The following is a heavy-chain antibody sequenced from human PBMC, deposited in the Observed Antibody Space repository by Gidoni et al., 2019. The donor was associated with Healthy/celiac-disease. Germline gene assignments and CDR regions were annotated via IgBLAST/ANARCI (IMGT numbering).Heavy chain of an antibody. J-gene: IGHJ4*02. CDR2: ISYDGSNK. V-gene: IGHV3-30*18. CDR3: AKDPGVGYYFDY. CDR1: GFTFSSDG. D-gene: IGHD1-26*01. Sequence: QVQLVESGGGVVQPGRSLRLSCAASGFTFSSDGMHGVRQAPGKGLEWVAVISYDGSNKYYADSVKGRFTISRDNSKNTLYLQMNSLRAEDTAVYYCAKDPGVGYYFDYWGQGTLVTVSS.